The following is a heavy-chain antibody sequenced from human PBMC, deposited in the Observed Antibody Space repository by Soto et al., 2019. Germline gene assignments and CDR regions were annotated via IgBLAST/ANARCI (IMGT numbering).Heavy chain of an antibody. CDR1: EFTFRSYW. CDR2: ISGDGSST. V-gene: IGHV3-74*01. CDR3: ARDRVVTTYYYYYGTDV. Sequence: EVQLVDSGGGLVQPGGSLRLSCAASEFTFRSYWMHWVRQSPGKGLVWVSRISGDGSSTNYADSVKGRFTISRDNAKNTVYLKIDSLRAEDTAVYYCARDRVVTTYYYYYGTDVWGQGTTVTVSS. D-gene: IGHD2-21*02. J-gene: IGHJ6*02.